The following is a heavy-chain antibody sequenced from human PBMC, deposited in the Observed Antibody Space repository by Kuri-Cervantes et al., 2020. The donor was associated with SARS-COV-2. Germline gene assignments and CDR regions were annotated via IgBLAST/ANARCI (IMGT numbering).Heavy chain of an antibody. Sequence: GESLKISYAASGFTFSSYGMHSVRQAPGKGLEWVAVISYDGSNKYYAESVKSRLTISRDNSENTLYLQMNNPRADDTAVYYGAKLASHSGFYYYSGMDVWGQGTTVTVSS. D-gene: IGHD2-21*01. J-gene: IGHJ6*02. CDR2: ISYDGSNK. V-gene: IGHV3-30*18. CDR3: AKLASHSGFYYYSGMDV. CDR1: GFTFSSYG.